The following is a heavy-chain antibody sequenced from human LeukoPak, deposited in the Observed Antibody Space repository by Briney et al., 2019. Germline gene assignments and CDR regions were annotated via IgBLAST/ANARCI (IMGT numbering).Heavy chain of an antibody. CDR1: GYTFNDYY. V-gene: IGHV1-2*02. D-gene: IGHD3-3*01. CDR3: ARDDHDFWSGYDYGMDV. J-gene: IGHJ6*02. CDR2: SKPKSGAT. Sequence: ASVKVSCTASGYTFNDYYIHWVRQAPGQGLEWMGWSKPKSGATKYVEKFQGRVTMTRDTTITTAYMEMRSLRSDDTAVYYCARDDHDFWSGYDYGMDVWGQGTTVSVSS.